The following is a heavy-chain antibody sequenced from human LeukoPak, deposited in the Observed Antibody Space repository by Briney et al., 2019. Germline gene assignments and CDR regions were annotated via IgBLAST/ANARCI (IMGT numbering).Heavy chain of an antibody. CDR1: GGFITSHY. J-gene: IGHJ5*02. CDR2: DYYIGSY. V-gene: IGHV4-59*11. D-gene: IGHD3-10*01. CDR3: ARSVTQGGFGELLPFDP. Sequence: PSETLSLTCSVSGGFITSHYWSWIRQPPGKGLEWIGYDYYIGSYNYNPSLQSRVSLSLDTSKNQLFFSLHSVPAEDPAIYSCARSVTQGGFGELLPFDPWGQGTLVTVSS.